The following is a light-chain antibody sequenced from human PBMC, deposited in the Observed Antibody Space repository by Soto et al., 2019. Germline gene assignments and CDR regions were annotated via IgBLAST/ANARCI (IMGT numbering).Light chain of an antibody. CDR3: QQLNTYPVT. Sequence: DIQMNTSPSSLSASVAVSFTITFLASQGISRYLAWYQQKPVRAPQLLISAASALQSGVPSRFSGSGSGTHFTLVISSLQPEDFATYYCQQLNTYPVTFGGGTKVDIK. CDR1: QGISRY. CDR2: AAS. V-gene: IGKV1-9*01. J-gene: IGKJ4*01.